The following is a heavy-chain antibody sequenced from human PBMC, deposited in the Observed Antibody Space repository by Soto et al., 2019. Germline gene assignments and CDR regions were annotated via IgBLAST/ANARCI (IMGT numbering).Heavy chain of an antibody. V-gene: IGHV3-33*05. J-gene: IGHJ4*02. D-gene: IGHD3-16*01. CDR3: ARRWNYDLEF. CDR1: GFPFREFG. CDR2: ISYDGSD. Sequence: QMQLVESGGGVVQPGRSLRLSCVASGFPFREFGMHWVRQAPGKGLEWVALISYDGSDYADSVKGRFTISRDDSRDTLCLHMHNLRPDDTGVYYCARRWNYDLEFWGQGTLVAVSS.